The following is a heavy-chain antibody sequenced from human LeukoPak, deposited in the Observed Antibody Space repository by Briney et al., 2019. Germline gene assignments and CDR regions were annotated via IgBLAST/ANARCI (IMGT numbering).Heavy chain of an antibody. CDR2: INPNSGGT. J-gene: IGHJ1*01. CDR1: GYTFTEYY. CDR3: ARGYPLSTTAAGTYFQH. V-gene: IGHV1-2*06. D-gene: IGHD6-13*01. Sequence: GASVKVSCKASGYTFTEYYVHWVRQAPGQGLEWMGLINPNSGGTNYAQKFQGRVIMTRDTSISTAYMELSRLRSDDTAVYYCARGYPLSTTAAGTYFQHWGQGTLVTVSS.